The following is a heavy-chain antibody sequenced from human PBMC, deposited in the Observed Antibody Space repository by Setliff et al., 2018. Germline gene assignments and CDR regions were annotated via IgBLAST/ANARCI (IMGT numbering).Heavy chain of an antibody. V-gene: IGHV1-3*01. CDR1: GYTFTNYP. Sequence: ASVKVSCKASGYTFTNYPIHWVRQAPGQRLEWMGWINRGSGDTKYSRKFQGRVTITRDTSASTAYMELSRLTYEDAAVYYCARGDVYSGSYYHFDYWGQGTLVTVSS. D-gene: IGHD1-26*01. J-gene: IGHJ4*02. CDR3: ARGDVYSGSYYHFDY. CDR2: INRGSGDT.